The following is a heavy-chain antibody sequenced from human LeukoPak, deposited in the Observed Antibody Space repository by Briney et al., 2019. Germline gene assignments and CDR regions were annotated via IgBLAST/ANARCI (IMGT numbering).Heavy chain of an antibody. J-gene: IGHJ4*02. CDR2: INSDGSST. CDR3: ARGTGSYYSLGY. CDR1: GFTFSSYW. D-gene: IGHD1-26*01. V-gene: IGHV3-74*01. Sequence: GGSLRLSCAASGFTFSSYWMHWVRQAPGKGLVWVSRINSDGSSTSYADSVKGRFTTSRDNAKNTLYLQMDSLRAEDTAMYYCARGTGSYYSLGYWGQGTLVTVSS.